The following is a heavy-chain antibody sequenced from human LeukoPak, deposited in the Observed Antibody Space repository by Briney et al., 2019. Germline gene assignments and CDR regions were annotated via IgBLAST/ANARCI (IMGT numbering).Heavy chain of an antibody. CDR1: GGSVSSGSYY. CDR2: IYYSGST. Sequence: SETLSLTCTVSGGSVSSGSYYWSWIRQPPGKGLEWIGYIYYSGSTNYNPSLKSRVTISVDTSKNQFSLKLSSVTAADTAVYYCARETTYYDYVWGSYQYYFDYWGQGTLVTVSS. D-gene: IGHD3-16*02. CDR3: ARETTYYDYVWGSYQYYFDY. V-gene: IGHV4-61*01. J-gene: IGHJ4*02.